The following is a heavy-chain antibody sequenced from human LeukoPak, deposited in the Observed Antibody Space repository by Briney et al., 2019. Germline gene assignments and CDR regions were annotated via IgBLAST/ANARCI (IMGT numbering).Heavy chain of an antibody. J-gene: IGHJ4*02. D-gene: IGHD3-3*01. CDR2: IYYSGST. V-gene: IGHV4-59*01. CDR1: GGSISSYY. Sequence: SETLSLTCTVSGGSISSYYWSWIRQPPGKRLEWIGHIYYSGSTNYNPSLKSRVTISEDTSKNQFSLKLSSVTAADTAVYYCASRSSIWSGYQDTLYYFDSWGQGTLVTVSS. CDR3: ASRSSIWSGYQDTLYYFDS.